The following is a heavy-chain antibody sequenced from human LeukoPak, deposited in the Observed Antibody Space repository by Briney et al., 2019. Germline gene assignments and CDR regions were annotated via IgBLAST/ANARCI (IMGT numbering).Heavy chain of an antibody. V-gene: IGHV5-51*01. J-gene: IGHJ3*02. D-gene: IGHD6-13*01. CDR3: ARGDSSSWSRGDAFDI. CDR1: GYSFTSYW. Sequence: GESLKISCKGSGYSFTSYWIGWARPMPGKGLEWMGIIYPGDSDTRYSPSFQGQVTVSADKSISTAYLQWSSLKASDTAIYYCARGDSSSWSRGDAFDIWGQGTMVTVSS. CDR2: IYPGDSDT.